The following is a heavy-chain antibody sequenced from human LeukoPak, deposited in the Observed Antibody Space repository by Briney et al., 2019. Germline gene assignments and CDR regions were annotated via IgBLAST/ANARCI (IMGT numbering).Heavy chain of an antibody. CDR1: GGSISSGGYY. V-gene: IGHV4-30-2*01. CDR3: ARDRSYYHY. J-gene: IGHJ4*02. CDR2: VYHSGST. Sequence: SQTLSLTCTVSGGSISSGGYYWSWIRQPPGKGLEWIGYVYHSGSTYYNPSLKSRVTISVDRSKNQFSLKLSSVTAADTAVYYCARDRSYYHYWGQGTLVTVSS. D-gene: IGHD3-10*01.